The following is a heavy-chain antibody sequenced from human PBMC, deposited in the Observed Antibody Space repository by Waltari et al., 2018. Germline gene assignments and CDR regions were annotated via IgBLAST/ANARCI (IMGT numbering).Heavy chain of an antibody. D-gene: IGHD6-19*01. CDR1: GFTFSSYG. CDR3: AKDGSGWPDY. CDR2: IWYDGSNK. Sequence: QVQLVESGGGVVQPGRSLRLSCAASGFTFSSYGMHWVRQAPGKGLEWVAVIWYDGSNKYYADSVKGRFTISRDNSKNTLYLQMNSRRAEDTAVYYCAKDGSGWPDYWGQGTLVTVSS. J-gene: IGHJ4*02. V-gene: IGHV3-30*18.